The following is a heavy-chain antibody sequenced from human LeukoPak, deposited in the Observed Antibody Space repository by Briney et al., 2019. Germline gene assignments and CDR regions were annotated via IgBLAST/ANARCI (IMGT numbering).Heavy chain of an antibody. V-gene: IGHV3-11*01. J-gene: IGHJ6*03. CDR2: ISSSGSTI. CDR3: ARYYYYYYYMDV. Sequence: GGSLRHSCAASGFTFSDYYMSWIRQAPGKGLEWVSYISSSGSTIYYADSVKGRFTISRDNAKNSLYLQMNSLRAEDTAVYYCARYYYYYYYMDVWGKGTTVTISS. CDR1: GFTFSDYY.